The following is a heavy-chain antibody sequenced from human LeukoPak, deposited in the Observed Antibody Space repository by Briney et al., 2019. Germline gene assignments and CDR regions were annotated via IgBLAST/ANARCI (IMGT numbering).Heavy chain of an antibody. J-gene: IGHJ4*02. CDR2: MNPNSGNT. CDR1: GYTFTSYD. Sequence: GASVKVSCKASGYTFTSYDINWVRQATGQGLEWMGWMNPNSGNTGYAQKFQGRVTMTRNTSISTAYMELSSLRSEATAVYYCARAKVRGEGGSGSYHSGYGGQGTLVPVSA. V-gene: IGHV1-8*01. CDR3: ARAKVRGEGGSGSYHSGY. D-gene: IGHD3-10*01.